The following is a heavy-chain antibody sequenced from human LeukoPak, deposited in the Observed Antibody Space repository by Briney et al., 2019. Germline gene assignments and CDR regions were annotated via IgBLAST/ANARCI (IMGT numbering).Heavy chain of an antibody. J-gene: IGHJ5*02. CDR2: ISGSGGST. CDR3: ANQLLPDWFDP. CDR1: GFTFSSYA. V-gene: IGHV3-23*01. D-gene: IGHD2-15*01. Sequence: GGSLRLSCAASGFTFSSYAMSWVRQAPGKGLEWVSAISGSGGSTYYADSVKGRFTISRDNSKNTLYLQMNSLRAEDTAVYCCANQLLPDWFDPWGQGTLVTVSS.